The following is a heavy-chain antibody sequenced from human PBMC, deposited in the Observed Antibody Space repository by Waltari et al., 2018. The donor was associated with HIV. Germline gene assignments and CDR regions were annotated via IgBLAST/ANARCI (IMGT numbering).Heavy chain of an antibody. D-gene: IGHD6-19*01. V-gene: IGHV3-13*04. Sequence: EVHLVESGGGLIQPGGSLRRSCAAAGFTFNTYDMHWVRQAAGEGLQWVSAIGAAGDTYYSDSVKGRFTISRENAKNSLFLQMNSLRAGDTAVYFCVRVRDSSSGWYIFDYWGQGALVTASS. J-gene: IGHJ4*02. CDR2: IGAAGDT. CDR1: GFTFNTYD. CDR3: VRVRDSSSGWYIFDY.